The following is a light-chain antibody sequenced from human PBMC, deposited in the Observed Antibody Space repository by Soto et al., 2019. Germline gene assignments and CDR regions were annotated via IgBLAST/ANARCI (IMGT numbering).Light chain of an antibody. V-gene: IGLV1-51*01. CDR3: GTWDSTLSYV. CDR1: SSNIGNNY. CDR2: DNN. J-gene: IGLJ1*01. Sequence: QSVLTQPPSVSAAPGQKGTISCSGSSSNIGNNYVSWYQQLPGTVPKLLIYDNNKRPSGIPDRFSGSKSGTSATLGITGLQTGDEADYYCGTWDSTLSYVFGTGTKLTVL.